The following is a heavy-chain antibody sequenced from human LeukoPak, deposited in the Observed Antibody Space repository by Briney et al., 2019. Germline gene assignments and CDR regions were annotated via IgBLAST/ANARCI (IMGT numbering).Heavy chain of an antibody. CDR2: IFYSGST. J-gene: IGHJ4*02. V-gene: IGHV4-31*03. Sequence: SETLSLTCTFSGVSINSGVYYWSCIRQYPGKDLEWIGSIFYSGSTYYNPSLKSRFTISVDTSKNQFSLKLSSVTAADTAVYYCAREYSDIVTGYYLFDSWGEGSIVTVSS. CDR1: GVSINSGVYY. CDR3: AREYSDIVTGYYLFDS. D-gene: IGHD3-9*01.